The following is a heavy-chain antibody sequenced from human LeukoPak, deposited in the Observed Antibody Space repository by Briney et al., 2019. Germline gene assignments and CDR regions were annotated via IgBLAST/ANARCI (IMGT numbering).Heavy chain of an antibody. Sequence: SQTLSLTCAVFGGSISSGGYSWNWIRQPPGKGLEWIGYIYYSGSTYYNPSLKSRVAISVDTSKNQFSLKLSSVTAADTAVYYCARENIAAAGTRGGAFDIWGQGTMVTVSS. CDR3: ARENIAAAGTRGGAFDI. V-gene: IGHV4-30-4*07. D-gene: IGHD6-13*01. CDR2: IYYSGST. CDR1: GGSISSGGYS. J-gene: IGHJ3*02.